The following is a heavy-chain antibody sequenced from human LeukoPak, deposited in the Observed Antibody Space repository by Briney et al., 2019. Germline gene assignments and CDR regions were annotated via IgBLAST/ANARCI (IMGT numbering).Heavy chain of an antibody. CDR1: GFTFSSYA. CDR3: VKDRDRNLARVNFDY. CDR2: VNSNGVST. Sequence: GGSLRLSCSASGFTFSSYALHWVRQAPGKGLEYVSGVNSNGVSTNYADSVKGRITISRGNSNNTLHLQMSSLRGEDTAVYYCVKDRDRNLARVNFDYWGQGTLVTVSS. V-gene: IGHV3-64D*06. J-gene: IGHJ4*02. D-gene: IGHD5-24*01.